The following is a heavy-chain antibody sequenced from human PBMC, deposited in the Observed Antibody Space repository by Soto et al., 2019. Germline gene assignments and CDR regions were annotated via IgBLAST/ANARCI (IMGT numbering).Heavy chain of an antibody. Sequence: QVQLVQSGAEVKKPGASVKVSCKASGYTFTSYGISWVRQAPGQGLEWMGWISAYNGNTNYAQKLQGRVTMTTDTSTSTADMELRSLRSDDTAVYYCARVGYYYDSSGWVDYWGQGTLVTVSS. CDR3: ARVGYYYDSSGWVDY. J-gene: IGHJ4*02. CDR1: GYTFTSYG. D-gene: IGHD3-22*01. V-gene: IGHV1-18*01. CDR2: ISAYNGNT.